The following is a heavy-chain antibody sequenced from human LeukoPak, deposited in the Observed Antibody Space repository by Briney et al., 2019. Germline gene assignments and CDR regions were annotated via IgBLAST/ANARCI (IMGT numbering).Heavy chain of an antibody. CDR3: AELGITMIGGV. J-gene: IGHJ6*04. CDR2: INFSGNNT. CDR1: GFTFTSYA. V-gene: IGHV3-23*05. Sequence: GGSLRLSCSASGFTFTSYAMNWVRQAPGKGLEWVSTINFSGNNTFYADSVKGRFTISRDNSKNTLYLQMNSLRAEDTAVYYCAELGITMIGGVWGKGTTVTISS. D-gene: IGHD3-10*02.